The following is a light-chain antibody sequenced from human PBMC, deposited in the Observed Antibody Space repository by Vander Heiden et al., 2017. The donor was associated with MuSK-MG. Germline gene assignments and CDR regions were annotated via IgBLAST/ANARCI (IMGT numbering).Light chain of an antibody. CDR1: QSISRY. CDR2: AAS. J-gene: IGKJ4*01. V-gene: IGKV1-39*01. CDR3: QQRDSTPNT. Sequence: DIQMTQSPSSLSASVGDRVTITCRASQSISRYFNWYQQKPGKAPKLLIYAASSLQSGVPSRFSGSGSGTDFTLTISRLQPEDCATYYCQQRDSTPNTFGGGTKVEIK.